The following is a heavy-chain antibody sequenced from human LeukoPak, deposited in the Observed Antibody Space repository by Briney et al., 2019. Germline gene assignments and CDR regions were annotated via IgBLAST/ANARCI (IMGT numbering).Heavy chain of an antibody. J-gene: IGHJ5*02. CDR2: IYSSGST. CDR3: AREDYGDGNWFDP. Sequence: SETLSLTCTVSSGSIRSYYWAWIRQPAGKGLEWIGRIYSSGSTNYNPSLKSRVIMSVDTSKNQFSLKLSSVTAADTAVYYCAREDYGDGNWFDPWGQGTLVTVSS. CDR1: SGSIRSYY. D-gene: IGHD4-17*01. V-gene: IGHV4-4*07.